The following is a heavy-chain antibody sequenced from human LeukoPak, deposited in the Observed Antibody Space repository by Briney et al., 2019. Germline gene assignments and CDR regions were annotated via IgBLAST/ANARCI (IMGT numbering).Heavy chain of an antibody. CDR2: IYYSGST. CDR3: ARQKGAPSSRYYYYYYMDV. Sequence: SETLSLTCAVSGGSISSGGYSWSWIRQPPGKGLEWIGYIYYSGSTYYNPSLKSRVTISVDTSKNQFSLKLSSVTAADTAVYYCARQKGAPSSRYYYYYYMDVWGKGTTVTISS. J-gene: IGHJ6*03. CDR1: GGSISSGGYS. V-gene: IGHV4-30-4*07. D-gene: IGHD6-13*01.